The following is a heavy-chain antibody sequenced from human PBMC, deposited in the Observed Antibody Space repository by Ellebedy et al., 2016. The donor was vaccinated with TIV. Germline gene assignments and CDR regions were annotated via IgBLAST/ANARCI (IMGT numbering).Heavy chain of an antibody. CDR1: AGTISSYY. V-gene: IGHV4-59*01. CDR3: ASGAAVGATSNY. D-gene: IGHD1-26*01. Sequence: GSLRLSXTVSAGTISSYYWSWIRQPPGKGLEWIGYFHYSGSTNYNPSLKSRVTISVDTSKNQFSLKLSSVTAADTAVYHCASGAAVGATSNYWGQGTLVTVSS. J-gene: IGHJ4*02. CDR2: FHYSGST.